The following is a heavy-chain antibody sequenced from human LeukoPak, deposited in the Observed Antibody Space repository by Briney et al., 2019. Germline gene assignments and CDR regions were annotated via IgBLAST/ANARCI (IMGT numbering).Heavy chain of an antibody. D-gene: IGHD1-1*01. Sequence: GESLKISCTGSGYTFTNYWIGWVRQMPGKGLEWMAVTYPGDSDARSSPSFQGQLTVLAAKTINTAYLQWSSLKASATAMYFCERLQRGTQRGTYDIWGQGTMVIVSS. CDR2: TYPGDSDA. CDR3: ERLQRGTQRGTYDI. CDR1: GYTFTNYW. J-gene: IGHJ3*02. V-gene: IGHV5-51*01.